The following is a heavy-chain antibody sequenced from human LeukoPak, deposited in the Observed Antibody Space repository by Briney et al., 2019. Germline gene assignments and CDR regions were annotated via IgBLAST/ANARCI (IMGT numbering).Heavy chain of an antibody. V-gene: IGHV3-48*03. J-gene: IGHJ4*02. Sequence: GGSLRLSCAASGFTYSSYEMNWVRQAPGKGLAWVSYISSSGSTTYYAGSVKGRFTIFRDNAKNSLYLQMNSLRAEDTAMYYCGRVVAGATLDYWGQGTLVTVSS. D-gene: IGHD2-15*01. CDR3: GRVVAGATLDY. CDR1: GFTYSSYE. CDR2: ISSSGSTT.